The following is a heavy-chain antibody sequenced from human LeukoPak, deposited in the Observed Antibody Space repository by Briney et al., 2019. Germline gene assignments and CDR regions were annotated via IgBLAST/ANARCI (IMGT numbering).Heavy chain of an antibody. CDR1: GGSISSHY. CDR2: IYYSGST. CDR3: ARLGLRSADY. Sequence: SETLSLTCTVSGGSISSHYWSWIRQPPGKGLEWIGYIYYSGSTNYNPSLKSRVTISVDTSKNQFSLKLSSVTAADTAVYYCARLGLRSADYWGQGTLVTVSS. D-gene: IGHD3-3*01. V-gene: IGHV4-59*11. J-gene: IGHJ4*02.